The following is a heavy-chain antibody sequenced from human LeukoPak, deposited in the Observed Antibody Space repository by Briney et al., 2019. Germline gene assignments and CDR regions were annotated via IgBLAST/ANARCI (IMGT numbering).Heavy chain of an antibody. J-gene: IGHJ4*02. CDR2: ISSSSSYI. Sequence: GGSLRLSCAASGFTFSSYSMNWVRQAPRKGREWVSSISSSSSYIYYADSVKGRFTISRDNAKNSLYLQMNSLRAEDTAVYYCARDLANQLDDYWGQGTLVTVSS. D-gene: IGHD2-2*01. CDR3: ARDLANQLDDY. V-gene: IGHV3-21*01. CDR1: GFTFSSYS.